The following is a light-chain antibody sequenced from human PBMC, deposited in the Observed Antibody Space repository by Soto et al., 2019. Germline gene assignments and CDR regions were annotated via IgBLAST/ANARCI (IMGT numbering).Light chain of an antibody. Sequence: DIQMTQSPSTLSASVEDTFTVTFRSSQSVSGWLAWYQQKPGEAPKLLIYAATALRGGVPTWFSGSGSGTKIPLTIASLYPDYFATYYCQQYDTFSGTFGPGTKVDIK. CDR1: QSVSGW. V-gene: IGKV1-5*01. CDR2: AAT. J-gene: IGKJ1*01. CDR3: QQYDTFSGT.